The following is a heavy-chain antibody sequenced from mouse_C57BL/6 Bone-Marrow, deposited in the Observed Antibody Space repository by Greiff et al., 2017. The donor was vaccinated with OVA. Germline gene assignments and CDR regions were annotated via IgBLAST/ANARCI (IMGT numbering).Heavy chain of an antibody. V-gene: IGHV5-4*01. J-gene: IGHJ4*01. Sequence: EVQRVESGGGLVKPGGSLKLSCAASGFTFSSYAMSWVRQTPEKRLECVATISDGGSYTYYPDNVKGRFTISRDNAKNNLYLQMSHLKSEDTAMYYCATYGSSHYAMDYWGQGTSVTVSS. CDR2: ISDGGSYT. D-gene: IGHD1-1*01. CDR1: GFTFSSYA. CDR3: ATYGSSHYAMDY.